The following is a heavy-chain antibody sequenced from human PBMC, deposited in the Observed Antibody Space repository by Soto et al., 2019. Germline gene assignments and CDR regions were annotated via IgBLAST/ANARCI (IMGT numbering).Heavy chain of an antibody. CDR3: AAEPLWFRYYSGMDV. CDR2: IVVGSGNT. Sequence: QMQLVQSGPEVKKPGTSVKVSCKASGFTFTSSAMQWVRQARGQRLEWIGWIVVGSGNTNYAQKFQERVTITRDMSTSTAYMELSSLRSEDTAVYYCAAEPLWFRYYSGMDVWGQGTTVTVSS. CDR1: GFTFTSSA. J-gene: IGHJ6*02. V-gene: IGHV1-58*02. D-gene: IGHD3-10*01.